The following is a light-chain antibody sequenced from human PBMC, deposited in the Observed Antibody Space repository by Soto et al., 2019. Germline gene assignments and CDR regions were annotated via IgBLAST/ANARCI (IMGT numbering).Light chain of an antibody. CDR2: DVN. J-gene: IGLJ2*01. Sequence: QSALTQPASVSGSPGQSITLSCTGTSSDIGGYDYVSWYQRHPGKAPKLIIYDVNNRPSGVSNRFSSYKSGNTASLTISGLQAEDEADYYCTSYASGSSHVVFGGGTKVTVL. V-gene: IGLV2-14*01. CDR3: TSYASGSSHVV. CDR1: SSDIGGYDY.